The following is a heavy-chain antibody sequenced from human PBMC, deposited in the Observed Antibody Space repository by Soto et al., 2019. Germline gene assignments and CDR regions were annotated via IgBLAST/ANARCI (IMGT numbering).Heavy chain of an antibody. J-gene: IGHJ6*01. CDR2: INHSGTT. V-gene: IGHV4-34*01. Sequence: PSETLSLTCAVYGGSFSGYCWTWLRQPPGKGLDWIGEINHSGTTDYNPALKSRVTMSADTSKNQFSLRMTSVTAADTAVYYCARARFDSWSHIYYGLDVWGQGTTVTVSS. CDR1: GGSFSGYC. CDR3: ARARFDSWSHIYYGLDV. D-gene: IGHD3-3*01.